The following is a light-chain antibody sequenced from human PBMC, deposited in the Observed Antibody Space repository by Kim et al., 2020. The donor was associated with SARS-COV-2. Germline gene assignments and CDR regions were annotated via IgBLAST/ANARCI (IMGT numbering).Light chain of an antibody. CDR3: QQYNNRPLST. V-gene: IGKV3-15*01. CDR2: GAS. Sequence: EILMTQSPATLSVSPGERATLSCRASQSVSMNLAWYQQKPGQAPRLLISGASTRATGIPARFSGSGSGTEFTLTITSLQSEDFAVYYCQQYNNRPLSTFGQGTRLGIK. CDR1: QSVSMN. J-gene: IGKJ5*01.